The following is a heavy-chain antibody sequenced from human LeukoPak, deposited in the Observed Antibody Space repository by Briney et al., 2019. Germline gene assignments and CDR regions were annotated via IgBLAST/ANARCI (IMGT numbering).Heavy chain of an antibody. CDR3: AREGHYGSGSYYNEMGDWFDP. D-gene: IGHD3-10*01. CDR1: GGTFSSYT. CDR2: IIPILGIA. J-gene: IGHJ5*02. Sequence: GSSVKVSCKASGGTFSSYTISWVRQAPGQGLEWMGRIIPILGIANYAQKFQGRVTITADKSTSTAYMELSSLRSEDTAVYYCAREGHYGSGSYYNEMGDWFDPWGQGTLVTVSS. V-gene: IGHV1-69*04.